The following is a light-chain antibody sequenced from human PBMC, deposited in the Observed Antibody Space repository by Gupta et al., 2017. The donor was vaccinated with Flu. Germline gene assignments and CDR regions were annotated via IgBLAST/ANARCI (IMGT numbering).Light chain of an antibody. Sequence: DIVLTQSPATLSVSPGERATLSCGASQRVSQNYLAWYQQKPGQAPRLLMYDASGRDIGVSDRFSGSGFGTDFTLTISRGEPEDFAVYYCQQDSSRLSFTFGQGTQLEIK. CDR3: QQDSSRLSFT. CDR1: QRVSQNY. CDR2: DAS. V-gene: IGKV3D-20*01. J-gene: IGKJ5*01.